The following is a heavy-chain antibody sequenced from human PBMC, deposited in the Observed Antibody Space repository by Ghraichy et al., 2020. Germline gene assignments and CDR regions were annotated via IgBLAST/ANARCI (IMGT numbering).Heavy chain of an antibody. D-gene: IGHD5-24*01. V-gene: IGHV3-30*03. CDR3: ARGEDGSPDY. CDR1: GFTFSRYG. J-gene: IGHJ4*02. CDR2: RSPDEKTQ. Sequence: GESLNISCAASGFTFSRYGMHWIRQAPGKGLEWVALRSPDEKTQFYADSVRGRFTVSRDDSKSTLFLQMNNLSPEDTGMYYCARGEDGSPDYWGQGTLVIVSS.